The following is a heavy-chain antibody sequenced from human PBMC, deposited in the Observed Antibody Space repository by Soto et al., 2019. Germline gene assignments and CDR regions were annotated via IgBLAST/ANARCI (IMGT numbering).Heavy chain of an antibody. CDR1: GFTFSSYG. V-gene: IGHV3-33*01. CDR3: ARALGGHYYDSSGYLDY. D-gene: IGHD3-22*01. CDR2: IWYDGSNK. Sequence: QVQLVESGGGVVQPGRSLRLSCAASGFTFSSYGMHWVRQAPGKGLEWVAVIWYDGSNKYYADSVKGRFTISRDNSKNTLYLQMNSLRAEDTAVYYCARALGGHYYDSSGYLDYWGQGTLVTVSS. J-gene: IGHJ4*02.